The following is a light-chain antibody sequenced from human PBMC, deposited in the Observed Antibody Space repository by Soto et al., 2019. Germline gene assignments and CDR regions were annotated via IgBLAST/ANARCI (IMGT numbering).Light chain of an antibody. Sequence: QSALTQPPSVSGAPGQRVTISCTGSSSNIGAGYDVHWYQQLPGTAPKLLIYGNSNRPSGVPDRFSGSKSGTSASLAITGLPAADEADYYCQSSDSSLSGSGVVFGGGPKLTVL. CDR2: GNS. CDR3: QSSDSSLSGSGVV. J-gene: IGLJ2*01. V-gene: IGLV1-40*01. CDR1: SSNIGAGYD.